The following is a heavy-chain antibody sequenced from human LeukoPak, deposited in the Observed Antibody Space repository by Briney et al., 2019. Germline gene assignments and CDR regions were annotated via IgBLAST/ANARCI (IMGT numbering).Heavy chain of an antibody. V-gene: IGHV3-48*03. J-gene: IGHJ4*02. D-gene: IGHD4/OR15-4a*01. CDR1: GFTLSSYQ. CDR2: IANSGGTI. Sequence: PGGSLRLSCVASGFTLSSYQMHWVRQAPGKGLEWVSYIANSGGTILYADSVKGRFTISGDDAKNSLYLQMNTLRVEDTAIYYCARETRGAFDYWGQGTLVTVSS. CDR3: ARETRGAFDY.